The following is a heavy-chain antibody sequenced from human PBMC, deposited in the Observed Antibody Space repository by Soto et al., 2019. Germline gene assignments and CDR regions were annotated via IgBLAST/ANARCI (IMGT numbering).Heavy chain of an antibody. J-gene: IGHJ4*02. CDR3: TRGPRSTSTGTGAF. Sequence: GASLRLSCAASGFTFSMYWMHWVRQVPGKGPEWVSRINDDGSSTNYADSVKGRFTISRDNAKNTLYLQMNALRAEDTAVYYCTRGPRSTSTGTGAFWGQGTLVTVSS. V-gene: IGHV3-74*01. CDR1: GFTFSMYW. CDR2: INDDGSST. D-gene: IGHD1-1*01.